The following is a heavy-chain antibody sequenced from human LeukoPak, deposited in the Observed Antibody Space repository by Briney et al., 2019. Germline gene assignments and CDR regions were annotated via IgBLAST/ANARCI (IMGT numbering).Heavy chain of an antibody. D-gene: IGHD2-21*02. Sequence: PSETLSLTCTVSGGSISSGGYYWSWIRQHPGKGLEWIGYIYYSGSTYYNPPLKSRVTISVDTSKNQFSLKLSSVTAADTAVYYCARGACGGDCHSAPPQLDYWGQGTLVTVSS. CDR1: GGSISSGGYY. CDR2: IYYSGST. V-gene: IGHV4-31*03. CDR3: ARGACGGDCHSAPPQLDY. J-gene: IGHJ4*02.